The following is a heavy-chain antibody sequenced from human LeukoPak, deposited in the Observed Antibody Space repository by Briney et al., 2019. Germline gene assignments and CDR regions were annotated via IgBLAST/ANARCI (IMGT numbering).Heavy chain of an antibody. Sequence: SETLSLTCTVSGDSIRSSAHYWGWIRQSPGKGLAWIGTVYSNGNTYYSPSLKSRVILSLDTSKNQFSLRLNSVTAADTAVYYCASSSYKNYYGSGSYFRRRGVEADYWGQGTLVTVSS. CDR2: VYSNGNT. D-gene: IGHD3-10*01. V-gene: IGHV4-39*01. CDR3: ASSSYKNYYGSGSYFRRRGVEADY. J-gene: IGHJ4*02. CDR1: GDSIRSSAHY.